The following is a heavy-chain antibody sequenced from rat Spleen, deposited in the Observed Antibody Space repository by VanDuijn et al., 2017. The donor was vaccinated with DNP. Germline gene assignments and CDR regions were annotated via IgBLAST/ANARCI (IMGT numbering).Heavy chain of an antibody. V-gene: IGHV5-27*01. J-gene: IGHJ1*01. CDR1: GFTFSNYD. CDR3: ATDGRIQYWYFDF. Sequence: EVQLVESGGGLVQPGKSLKLSCTGSGFTFSNYDMAWVRQAPTKGLEWVASISTSGGSTYYRDSVKGRFTISRDNAKSTLYLQMDSLRSEDTATYYCATDGRIQYWYFDFWGPGTMVTVSS. CDR2: ISTSGGST. D-gene: IGHD1-12*02.